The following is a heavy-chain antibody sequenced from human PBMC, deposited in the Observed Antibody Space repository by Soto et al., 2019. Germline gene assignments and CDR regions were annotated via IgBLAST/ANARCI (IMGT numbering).Heavy chain of an antibody. CDR2: ISDSGGTV. D-gene: IGHD3-3*01. V-gene: IGHV3-48*03. J-gene: IGHJ6*02. CDR3: ARDPLHYDFWSGYSAYFYYGMDV. CDR1: GFTFSSYE. Sequence: SCAASGFTFSSYEMNWVRQAPGQGLEWVSYISDSGGTVYYADSVKGRFTVSRDNAQNSVYLQMNSLRTEDTAVYYCARDPLHYDFWSGYSAYFYYGMDVWGPGTTVTVSS.